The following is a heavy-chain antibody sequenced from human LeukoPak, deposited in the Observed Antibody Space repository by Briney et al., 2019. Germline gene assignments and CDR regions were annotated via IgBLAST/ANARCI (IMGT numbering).Heavy chain of an antibody. CDR2: ISSSSSYI. D-gene: IGHD1-14*01. V-gene: IGHV3-21*01. CDR3: ARSPVSRKLDY. Sequence: GGSLRLSCAASGFTFSSYSMNWVRQAPGKGLEWVSSISSSSSYIYYADSVKGRSTISRDNAKNSLYLQMNSLRAEDTAVYYCARSPVSRKLDYWGQGTLVTVSS. CDR1: GFTFSSYS. J-gene: IGHJ4*02.